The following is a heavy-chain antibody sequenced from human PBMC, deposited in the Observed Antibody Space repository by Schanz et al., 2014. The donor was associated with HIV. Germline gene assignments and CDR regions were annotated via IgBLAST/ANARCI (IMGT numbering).Heavy chain of an antibody. Sequence: VQLAESGGGLVKPGGSLRLSCAASGFTFSSYAMSWVRQAPGKGLEWVSTISGSDGSPYYADSVKGRFTISRDNSKNTLYLQMNSLRAEDTAVYYCAKGLTIWLQPPFDYWGQGTLVTVSS. D-gene: IGHD5-12*01. CDR1: GFTFSSYA. CDR2: ISGSDGSP. V-gene: IGHV3-23*04. J-gene: IGHJ4*02. CDR3: AKGLTIWLQPPFDY.